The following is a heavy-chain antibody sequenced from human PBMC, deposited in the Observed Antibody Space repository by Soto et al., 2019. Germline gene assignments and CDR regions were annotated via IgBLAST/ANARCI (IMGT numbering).Heavy chain of an antibody. D-gene: IGHD5-12*01. CDR1: GYTFTSYG. J-gene: IGHJ2*01. Sequence: QVQLVQSGAEVKKPGASVKVSCKASGYTFTSYGISWVRQAPGQGLEWMGWISAYNGNTNYAQKLQGRVTMTTDTPTSTDYMELRSLRSDDTAVYYCARDTVEMATIGYFDLWGRGTLVTVSS. V-gene: IGHV1-18*01. CDR2: ISAYNGNT. CDR3: ARDTVEMATIGYFDL.